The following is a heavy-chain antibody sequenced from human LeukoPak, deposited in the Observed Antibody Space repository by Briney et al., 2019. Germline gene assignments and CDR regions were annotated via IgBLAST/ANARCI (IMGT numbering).Heavy chain of an antibody. CDR3: ARVSGDYVWGSYRLNWFDP. J-gene: IGHJ5*02. CDR1: GGSISSYY. Sequence: PPETLSLTCTVSGGSISSYYWSWIRQPPGKGLEWIGYIYNSGSTNYNPSLKSRVTISVDTSKNQFSLKLSSVTAADTAVYYCARVSGDYVWGSYRLNWFDPWGQRTMVTVSS. CDR2: IYNSGST. D-gene: IGHD3-16*02. V-gene: IGHV4-59*01.